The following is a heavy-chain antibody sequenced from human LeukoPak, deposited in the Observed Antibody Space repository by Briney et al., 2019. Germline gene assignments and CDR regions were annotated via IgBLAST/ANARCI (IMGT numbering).Heavy chain of an antibody. V-gene: IGHV1-18*01. CDR3: ARAGSGSGWYFDY. CDR1: GYDFTSVG. CDR2: SSPYNGNT. D-gene: IGHD6-19*01. J-gene: IGHJ4*02. Sequence: ASVKVSCKASGYDFTSVGITWLLRAPGHGLKWRGLSSPYNGNTRNAQKLQGRVAMTTDTSTTTAYMELRGLRFKDTAVYYCARAGSGSGWYFDYWGQGTLVTVSS.